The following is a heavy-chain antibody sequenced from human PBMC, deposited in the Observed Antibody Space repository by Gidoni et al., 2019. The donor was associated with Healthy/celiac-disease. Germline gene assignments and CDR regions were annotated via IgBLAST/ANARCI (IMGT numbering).Heavy chain of an antibody. J-gene: IGHJ5*02. CDR2: IYYSGST. Sequence: QLQLQESGPGLVKPSETLSLTCTVSGGSIRSSSYYWGWIRQPPGKGLEWIGSIYYSGSTYYNPSLKSRVTISVDTSKNQFSLKLSSVTAADTAVYYCARRGYSGWYFNWFDPWGQGTLVTVSS. V-gene: IGHV4-39*01. D-gene: IGHD6-19*01. CDR1: GGSIRSSSYY. CDR3: ARRGYSGWYFNWFDP.